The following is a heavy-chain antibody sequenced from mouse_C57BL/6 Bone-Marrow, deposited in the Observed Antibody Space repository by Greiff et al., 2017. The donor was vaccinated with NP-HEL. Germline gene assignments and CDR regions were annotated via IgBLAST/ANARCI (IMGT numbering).Heavy chain of an antibody. CDR3: TSRFYDGFAY. D-gene: IGHD2-12*01. Sequence: VQLQESGAELARPGASVKLSCKASGYTFTSYGMSWVKQRTGQGLEWIGDIYPRSGYTNYNEKFKGKATLTADKSSSTAYMELRSLTSEDSSVYFCTSRFYDGFAYWGQGTLVTVSA. V-gene: IGHV1-81*01. J-gene: IGHJ3*01. CDR1: GYTFTSYG. CDR2: IYPRSGYT.